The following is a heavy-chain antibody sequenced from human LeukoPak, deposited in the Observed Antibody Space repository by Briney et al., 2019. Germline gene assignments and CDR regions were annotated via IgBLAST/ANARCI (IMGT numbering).Heavy chain of an antibody. CDR2: IYTSGST. Sequence: SETLSLTCAVSGYSISSGYYWSWIRQPAGKGLEWIGRIYTSGSTNYNPSLKSRVTLSVATSKNQFSLKLSSVTAADTAVYYCARDGPYSSSYYYYMDVWGKGTTVTVSS. D-gene: IGHD6-13*01. CDR3: ARDGPYSSSYYYYMDV. CDR1: GYSISSGYY. J-gene: IGHJ6*03. V-gene: IGHV4-61*02.